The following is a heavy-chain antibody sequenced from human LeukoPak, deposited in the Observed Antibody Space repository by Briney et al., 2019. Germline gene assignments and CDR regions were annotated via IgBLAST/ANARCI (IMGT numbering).Heavy chain of an antibody. CDR1: GFTFSSYA. CDR2: ISGNGGST. V-gene: IGHV3-23*01. Sequence: PGGSLRLSCAASGFTFSSYAMSWVRQLPGKGLEWVSAISGNGGSTYYADSVKGRFTISRDNSKNTLYLQMNSLRAEDTAVYYCAKDRAGALRYFDWSQGGWGQGTLVTVSS. J-gene: IGHJ4*02. CDR3: AKDRAGALRYFDWSQGG. D-gene: IGHD3-9*01.